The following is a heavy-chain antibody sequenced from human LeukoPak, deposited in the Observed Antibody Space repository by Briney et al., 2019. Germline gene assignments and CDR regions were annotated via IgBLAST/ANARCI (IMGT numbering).Heavy chain of an antibody. V-gene: IGHV1-69*05. CDR1: GGTFSSYA. CDR2: IIPIFGTA. Sequence: GASVKVPCKASGGTFSSYAISWVRQALGQGLEWMGGIIPIFGTANYAQKFQGRVTITTDESTSTAYMELSSLRSEDTAVYYCARGGIEYSSSSAFDYWGQGTLVTVSS. J-gene: IGHJ4*02. D-gene: IGHD6-6*01. CDR3: ARGGIEYSSSSAFDY.